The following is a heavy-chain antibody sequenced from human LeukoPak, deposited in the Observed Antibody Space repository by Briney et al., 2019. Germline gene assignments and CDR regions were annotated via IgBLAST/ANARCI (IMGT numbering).Heavy chain of an antibody. V-gene: IGHV3-23*01. D-gene: IGHD2-15*01. J-gene: IGHJ4*02. Sequence: GGSLRLSCAASGFTFSSYAMSWVRQAPGKGLEWVSAISGTGGSTYYADSVKGRFTISRDNSKNTLYLQMNSLRAEDTAVYYCAKDCSGTSCYSFSYWGQGTQVTVSS. CDR3: AKDCSGTSCYSFSY. CDR2: ISGTGGST. CDR1: GFTFSSYA.